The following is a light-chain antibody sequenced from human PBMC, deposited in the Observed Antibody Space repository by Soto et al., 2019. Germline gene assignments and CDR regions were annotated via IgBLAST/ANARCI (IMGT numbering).Light chain of an antibody. CDR2: DAS. J-gene: IGKJ4*01. CDR3: QQRSNWPPLT. CDR1: QSVSSY. Sequence: EIVLTQSPATLSLSPGERATLTCRASQSVSSYLAWYQQKPGQAPRLLISDASNRATGIPARFSGSGSGTDVSLTISSLEPADFAVYYCQQRSNWPPLTFGGGTKVEIK. V-gene: IGKV3-11*01.